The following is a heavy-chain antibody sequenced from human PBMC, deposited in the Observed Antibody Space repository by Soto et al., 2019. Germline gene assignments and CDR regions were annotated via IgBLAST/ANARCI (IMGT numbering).Heavy chain of an antibody. CDR1: GYTFSSYG. Sequence: GASVKVSCKASGYTFSSYGYAWVRQAPGQGLEWMGWISAYNGDTNYAQKFQDRVTLTTDTSTTTAYMELRSLRSEDTAVYYCARESPDYYDSSGYYDYWGQGTLVTVSS. J-gene: IGHJ4*02. V-gene: IGHV1-18*01. CDR2: ISAYNGDT. D-gene: IGHD3-22*01. CDR3: ARESPDYYDSSGYYDY.